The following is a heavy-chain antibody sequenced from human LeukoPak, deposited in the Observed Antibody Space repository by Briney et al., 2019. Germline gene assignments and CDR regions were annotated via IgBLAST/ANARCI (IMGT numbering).Heavy chain of an antibody. D-gene: IGHD1-26*01. CDR3: ARHSGSYYDFNY. CDR1: GGSISTYY. V-gene: IGHV4-59*08. J-gene: IGHJ4*02. Sequence: SETLSLTCTVSGGSISTYYWSWIRQPPGKGLEWIGYINYSGNTKYNPSLKGRLTISVDTSKNQFSLKLRSVTAADTAVYYCARHSGSYYDFNYWGQGTLVTVSS. CDR2: INYSGNT.